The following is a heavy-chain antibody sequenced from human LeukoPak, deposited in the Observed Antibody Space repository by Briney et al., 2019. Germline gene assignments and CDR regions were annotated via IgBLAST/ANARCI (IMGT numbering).Heavy chain of an antibody. Sequence: SETLSLTCTVSGGSISGFYWSWIRQPPGKELEWIGYSHTSGSTGYNPSLKSRVTISVDTSKNQFSLRVTSVTAADTAVYYCARHTRYGHYNPLDMWGQGTMVTVST. CDR2: SHTSGST. D-gene: IGHD4-17*01. V-gene: IGHV4-4*09. CDR1: GGSISGFY. CDR3: ARHTRYGHYNPLDM. J-gene: IGHJ3*02.